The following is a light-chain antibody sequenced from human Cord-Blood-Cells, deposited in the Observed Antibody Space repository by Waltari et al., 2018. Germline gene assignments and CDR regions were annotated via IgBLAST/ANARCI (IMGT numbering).Light chain of an antibody. V-gene: IGKV1-39*01. CDR1: QSISSY. Sequence: DIQMTQTPSSLSASVGDRVTITCRASQSISSYLNWYQQKPGKAPKLLIYSASSLQSGVPSRFSVSGSGTDFTLTISSLQPEDFATYYCQHSYSTPITFGQGTRLEVK. CDR3: QHSYSTPIT. CDR2: SAS. J-gene: IGKJ5*01.